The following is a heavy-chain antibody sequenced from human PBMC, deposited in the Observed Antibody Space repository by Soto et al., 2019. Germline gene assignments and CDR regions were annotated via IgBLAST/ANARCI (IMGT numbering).Heavy chain of an antibody. V-gene: IGHV4-34*09. Sequence: SETLSLTFAVYGGSFSGYYWTWIRQPPGTGLEGIGEINHSGSTYYNPSLKSRVTISVDTSKNQFSLKLSSVTAADTAVYYRAREAAPPYYYYGMDVWGHGTTVTVSS. D-gene: IGHD6-25*01. CDR1: GGSFSGYY. J-gene: IGHJ6*02. CDR3: AREAAPPYYYYGMDV. CDR2: INHSGST.